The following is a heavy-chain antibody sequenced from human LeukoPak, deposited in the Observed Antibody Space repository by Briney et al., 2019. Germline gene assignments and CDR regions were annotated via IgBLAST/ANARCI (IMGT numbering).Heavy chain of an antibody. CDR3: ARGGGYSYGHFDY. D-gene: IGHD5-18*01. CDR1: GVSISSSGYY. Sequence: PSETLSLTCTVSGVSISSSGYYWGWIRQPPGKGLEWIGSIYYSGSTYYNPSLKSRVTISVDTSKNQFSLKLSSVTAADTAVYYCARGGGYSYGHFDYWGQGTLVTVSS. J-gene: IGHJ4*02. CDR2: IYYSGST. V-gene: IGHV4-39*07.